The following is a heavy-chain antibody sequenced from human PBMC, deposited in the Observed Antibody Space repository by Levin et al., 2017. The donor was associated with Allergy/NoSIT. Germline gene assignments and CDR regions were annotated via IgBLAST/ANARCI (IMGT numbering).Heavy chain of an antibody. D-gene: IGHD2-15*01. Sequence: PSETLSLTCTVSGGSISSSSYYWGWIRQPPGKGLEWIGSIYYSGSTYYNPSLKSRVTISVDTSKNQFSLKLSSVTAADTAVYYCASLSEGGYWGQGTLVTVSS. CDR2: IYYSGST. CDR3: ASLSEGGY. V-gene: IGHV4-39*01. J-gene: IGHJ4*02. CDR1: GGSISSSSYY.